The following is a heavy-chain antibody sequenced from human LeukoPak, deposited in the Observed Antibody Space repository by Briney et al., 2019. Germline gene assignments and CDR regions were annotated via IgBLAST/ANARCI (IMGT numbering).Heavy chain of an antibody. CDR1: GESFSGYY. D-gene: IGHD4-11*01. Sequence: SETLSLTCAVYGESFSGYYWSWIRQPPGKGLEWIGEINHSGSTNYNPSLKSRVTISVDTSKNQFSLKLSSVTAADTAVYYCARAGSNYARYYYYMDVWGKGTTVTVSS. CDR2: INHSGST. V-gene: IGHV4-34*01. J-gene: IGHJ6*03. CDR3: ARAGSNYARYYYYMDV.